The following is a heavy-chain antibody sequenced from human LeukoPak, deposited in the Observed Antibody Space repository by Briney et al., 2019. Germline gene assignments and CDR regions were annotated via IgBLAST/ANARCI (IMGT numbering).Heavy chain of an antibody. J-gene: IGHJ4*02. V-gene: IGHV4-39*01. CDR3: ARQVQTNQYGSGPCDH. CDR2: IYYSGSA. CDR1: GGSISSTGYY. D-gene: IGHD3-10*01. Sequence: PSETLSLTCSVSGGSISSTGYYWGWIRQPPGKGLEWIGSIYYSGSAYYNPSLKSRVTISVDTSKSQFSLKLSSVTAADTAVYYCARQVQTNQYGSGPCDHWGQGTLVTVSS.